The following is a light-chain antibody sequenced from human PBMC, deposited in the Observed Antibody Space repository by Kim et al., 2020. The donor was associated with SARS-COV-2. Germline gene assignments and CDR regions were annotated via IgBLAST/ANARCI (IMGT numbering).Light chain of an antibody. J-gene: IGKJ1*01. V-gene: IGKV3-15*01. Sequence: SAAPGERATLSCRASQSVRTNFAWYQQKPGQAPRLLIYGASTRATGIPASFSGSGSGTEFTLTISSLQSEDFAIYYCLQYNNRPRTFGQGTKVEI. CDR2: GAS. CDR3: LQYNNRPRT. CDR1: QSVRTN.